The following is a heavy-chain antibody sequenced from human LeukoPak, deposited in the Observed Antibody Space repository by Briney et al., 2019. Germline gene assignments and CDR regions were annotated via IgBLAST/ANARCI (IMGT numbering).Heavy chain of an antibody. V-gene: IGHV3-74*01. D-gene: IGHD3-10*02. CDR3: AELGITMIGGV. CDR2: INNDGSGT. Sequence: GGSLRLSCAASGFTFSSYWMHWVRQAPGKGLVWVSRINNDGSGTFYADSVKGRFTISRDNAKNSLYLQMNSLRAEDTAVYYCAELGITMIGGVWGKGTTVTISS. CDR1: GFTFSSYW. J-gene: IGHJ6*04.